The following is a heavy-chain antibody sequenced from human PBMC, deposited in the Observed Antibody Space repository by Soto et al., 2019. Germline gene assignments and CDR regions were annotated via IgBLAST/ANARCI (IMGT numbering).Heavy chain of an antibody. V-gene: IGHV3-23*01. D-gene: IGHD2-2*02. CDR2: ISGSGGST. Sequence: GGSLRLCCAASGFTFSSYAMTWVRQAPGKGLEWVSAISGSGGSTYYADSVKGRFTISRDNSKNTLYLQMNSLRAEDTAVYYCAKDRGSGSTSWYNGWFDPWGQGT. CDR1: GFTFSSYA. J-gene: IGHJ5*02. CDR3: AKDRGSGSTSWYNGWFDP.